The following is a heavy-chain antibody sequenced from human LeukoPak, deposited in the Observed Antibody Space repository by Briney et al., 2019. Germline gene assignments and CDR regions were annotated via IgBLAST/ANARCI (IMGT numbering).Heavy chain of an antibody. V-gene: IGHV4-34*01. CDR3: ARVSFFRWAATRPSYYYYYMDV. CDR1: GGSFSGYY. CDR2: INHSGST. J-gene: IGHJ6*03. Sequence: SQTLSLTCAVYGGSFSGYYWSWIRQPPGKGLEWIGEINHSGSTNYNPSLKSRVTISVDTSKNQFSLKLSSVTAADMAVYYCARVSFFRWAATRPSYYYYYMDVWGKGTTVTISS. D-gene: IGHD2-15*01.